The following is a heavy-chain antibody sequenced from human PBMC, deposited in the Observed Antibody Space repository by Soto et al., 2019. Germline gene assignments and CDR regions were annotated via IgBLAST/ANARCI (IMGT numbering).Heavy chain of an antibody. D-gene: IGHD3-3*01. CDR1: GFTFSSYA. CDR3: AKADDFWSGYHIFYYYGLDV. CDR2: ISGSGGRT. Sequence: GGSLRLSCAASGFTFSSYAMSWVRQAPGKGLEWVSGISGSGGRTYYADSVKGRFTISRDNSKHTLYLQMNSLRAEDTAVYYCAKADDFWSGYHIFYYYGLDVWGQGTTVTVSS. J-gene: IGHJ6*02. V-gene: IGHV3-23*01.